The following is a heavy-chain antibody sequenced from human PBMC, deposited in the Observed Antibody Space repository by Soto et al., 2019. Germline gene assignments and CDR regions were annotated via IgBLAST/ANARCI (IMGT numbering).Heavy chain of an antibody. CDR2: IYWDDDK. Sequence: QITLKESGPTLVKPTQTLTLTCTFSVFSLTTRGVGVGWIRQPPGKALECLALIYWDDDKRYSPSLQSRLSITKDTSKNQVVLTMTNVDPVDTATYYCAHIPNYYQYDWFDPWVQGTLVSVSS. D-gene: IGHD3-16*01. J-gene: IGHJ5*02. CDR3: AHIPNYYQYDWFDP. CDR1: VFSLTTRGVG. V-gene: IGHV2-5*02.